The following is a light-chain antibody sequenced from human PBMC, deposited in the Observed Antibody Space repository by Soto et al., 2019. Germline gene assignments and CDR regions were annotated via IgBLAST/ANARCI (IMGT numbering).Light chain of an antibody. CDR3: QQRYNWPQT. CDR2: DAS. Sequence: EDVLTQSPATLSLSPGERANLSCRTSQSVSRTLAWYQQKSGQAPRLLIYDASNRATGIPTRFSGSGSGTDFTLTISSLEPEDFAVYYCQQRYNWPQTFGQGTKVEIK. CDR1: QSVSRT. J-gene: IGKJ1*01. V-gene: IGKV3-11*01.